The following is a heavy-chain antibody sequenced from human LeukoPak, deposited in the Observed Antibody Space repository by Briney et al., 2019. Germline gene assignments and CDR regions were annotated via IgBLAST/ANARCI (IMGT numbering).Heavy chain of an antibody. Sequence: PGGSLRLSCAASGFTFSSYSMNWVRQAPGKGLEWVSSISSSSSYIYYADSVKGRFTISRDNAKNSLYLQMNSLRAEDTAVYYCARAPPITMIVVAPPFFDYWGQGTLVTVSS. J-gene: IGHJ4*02. V-gene: IGHV3-21*01. D-gene: IGHD3-22*01. CDR1: GFTFSSYS. CDR3: ARAPPITMIVVAPPFFDY. CDR2: ISSSSSYI.